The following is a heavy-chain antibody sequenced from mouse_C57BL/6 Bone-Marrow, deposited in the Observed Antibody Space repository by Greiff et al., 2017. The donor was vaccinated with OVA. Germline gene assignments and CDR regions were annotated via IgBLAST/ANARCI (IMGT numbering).Heavy chain of an antibody. D-gene: IGHD1-1*01. Sequence: VQLQQSGAELVKPGASVKLSCKASGYTFTSYWMHWVKQRPGQGLEWIGMIHPNSGSTNYNEKFKSKATLTVDKSSSTAYMQLSSLTSEDSAVYDCARIYYYDFDYWGQGTTLTVSS. CDR2: IHPNSGST. CDR3: ARIYYYDFDY. CDR1: GYTFTSYW. V-gene: IGHV1-64*01. J-gene: IGHJ2*01.